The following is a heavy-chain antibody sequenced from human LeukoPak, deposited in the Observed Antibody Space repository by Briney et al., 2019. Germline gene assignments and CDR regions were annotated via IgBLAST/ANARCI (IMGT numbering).Heavy chain of an antibody. D-gene: IGHD3-22*01. Sequence: PSQTLSLTCTVSGGSISSGGYYWSWIRQPPGKGLEWIGSIYYSGSTYYNPSLKSRVTISVDTSKNQFSLKLSSVTAADTAVYYCARHYYDSSGSIGEAFDIWGQGTMVTVSS. V-gene: IGHV4-39*01. CDR1: GGSISSGGYY. CDR3: ARHYYDSSGSIGEAFDI. J-gene: IGHJ3*02. CDR2: IYYSGST.